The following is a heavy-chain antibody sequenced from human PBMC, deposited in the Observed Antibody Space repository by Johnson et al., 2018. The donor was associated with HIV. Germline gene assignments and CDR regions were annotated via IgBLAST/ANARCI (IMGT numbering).Heavy chain of an antibody. J-gene: IGHJ3*02. CDR1: GFAFSSYG. CDR3: ALSYSLDAFDI. CDR2: ITNGGST. V-gene: IGHV3-64*07. Sequence: VQLVESGGGVVQPGGSLRLSCAASGFAFSSYGMHWVRQAPGKGLEYVSGITNGGSTYSADSVKGRFTISRDNSRNTLYLQMNSLKTEDTAVYYCALSYSLDAFDIWGQGTMVTVSS. D-gene: IGHD2-21*01.